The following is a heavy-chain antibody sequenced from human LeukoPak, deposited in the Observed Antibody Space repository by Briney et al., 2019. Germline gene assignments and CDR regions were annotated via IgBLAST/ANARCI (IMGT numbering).Heavy chain of an antibody. CDR1: GFTFSGSA. CDR2: IRSKVNSYAT. CDR3: ARTYYDILTGYYEGYYFDY. J-gene: IGHJ4*02. Sequence: GGSLRLSCAASGFTFSGSAMHWVRQASGKGLEWVGRIRSKVNSYATAYAASVKGRFTISRDDSKNTAYLQMNSLKTEDTAVYYCARTYYDILTGYYEGYYFDYWGQGTLVTVSS. V-gene: IGHV3-73*01. D-gene: IGHD3-9*01.